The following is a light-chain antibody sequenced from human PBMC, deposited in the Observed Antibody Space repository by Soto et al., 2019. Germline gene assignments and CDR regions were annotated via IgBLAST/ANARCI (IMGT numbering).Light chain of an antibody. J-gene: IGKJ5*01. Sequence: EIGLTQSPGTLSFSPGERATLSCRASQSVSSSYLAWYQQKPGQAPRLLIFAASSRASGIPDRFSGSGSGTDFTLTISRLEPEDFALFYCQYHGSSPITFGQGTRLEIK. V-gene: IGKV3-20*01. CDR3: QYHGSSPIT. CDR1: QSVSSSY. CDR2: AAS.